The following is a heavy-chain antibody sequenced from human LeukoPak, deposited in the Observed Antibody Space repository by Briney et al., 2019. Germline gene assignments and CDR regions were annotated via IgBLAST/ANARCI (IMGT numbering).Heavy chain of an antibody. Sequence: PSETLSLTCAVYGGSFSGYFWSWIRHPPRKGLGWIGEINDSGSIHYNPSFEGRLTISVDTSKNQFSLELSSVTAADTAVYYCARGKGYSDYIAWFDPWGQGTLVTVSS. V-gene: IGHV4-34*01. D-gene: IGHD4-11*01. J-gene: IGHJ5*02. CDR1: GGSFSGYF. CDR3: ARGKGYSDYIAWFDP. CDR2: INDSGSI.